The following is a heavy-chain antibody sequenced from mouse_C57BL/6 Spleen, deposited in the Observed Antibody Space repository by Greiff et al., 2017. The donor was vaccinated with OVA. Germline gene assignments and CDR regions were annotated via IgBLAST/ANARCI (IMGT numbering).Heavy chain of an antibody. J-gene: IGHJ2*01. Sequence: EVQLQQSGPVLVKPGASVKMSCKASGYTFTDYYMNWVKQSHGKSLEWIGVINSYNGGTSYNQKFKGKATLTVDKSSSTAYMELNSLTSEDSAVYYCANYYGSLYYFDYWGQGTTLTVSS. D-gene: IGHD1-1*01. CDR2: INSYNGGT. CDR3: ANYYGSLYYFDY. CDR1: GYTFTDYY. V-gene: IGHV1-19*01.